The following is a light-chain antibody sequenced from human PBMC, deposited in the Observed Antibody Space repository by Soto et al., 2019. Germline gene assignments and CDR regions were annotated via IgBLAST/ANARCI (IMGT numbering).Light chain of an antibody. CDR3: QQYNNWPPIT. J-gene: IGKJ2*01. Sequence: EIVMTQSPATLSVSPGERATLSCRASQSVSSNLAWYQQKPGQAPRLLIYGASTRATGIPDRFSGSGSGTEFTLTISSQQSEDVAVYYCQQYNNWPPITFGQGTKLEIK. V-gene: IGKV3-15*01. CDR1: QSVSSN. CDR2: GAS.